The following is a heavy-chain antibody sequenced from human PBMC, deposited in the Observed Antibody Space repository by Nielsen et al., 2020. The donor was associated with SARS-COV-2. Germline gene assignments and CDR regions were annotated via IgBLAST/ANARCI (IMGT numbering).Heavy chain of an antibody. CDR1: GYSFTSYW. CDR2: IYPGDSDT. J-gene: IGHJ4*02. CDR3: ARLEGEPYYYFDY. V-gene: IGHV5-51*01. Sequence: SLKISCKGSGYSFTSYWIGLVRQMPGKGLELMGIIYPGDSDTRYSPSFQGQVTISADKSISTAYLQWSSLKASDTAMYYCARLEGEPYYYFDYWGQGTLVTVSS. D-gene: IGHD1-14*01.